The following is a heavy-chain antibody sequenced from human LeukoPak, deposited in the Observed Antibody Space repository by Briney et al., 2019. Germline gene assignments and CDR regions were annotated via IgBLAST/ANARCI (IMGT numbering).Heavy chain of an antibody. D-gene: IGHD1-26*01. CDR1: GGSISSYY. J-gene: IGHJ3*02. CDR2: IYYSGST. Sequence: SQTLSLTCTVSGGSISSYYWSWIRQPPGKGLEWIGYIYYSGSTNYNPSLKSRVTISVDTSKNQFSLKLSSVTAADTAVYYCASIEWDDAFDIWGQGTMVTVSS. CDR3: ASIEWDDAFDI. V-gene: IGHV4-59*01.